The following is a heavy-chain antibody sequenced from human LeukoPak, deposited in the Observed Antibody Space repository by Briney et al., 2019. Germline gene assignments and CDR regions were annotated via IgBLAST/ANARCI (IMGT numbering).Heavy chain of an antibody. J-gene: IGHJ4*02. CDR3: ARTNSSGWTRVDY. CDR2: INPNSGVT. V-gene: IGHV1-2*02. D-gene: IGHD6-19*01. CDR1: GYTFTGYY. Sequence: ASVTVSCKASGYTFTGYYMHWVGQAPGKGGEWMGWINPNSGVTNYAQKFQGRVTMTRDTSISTAYMELSRLRSDDTAVYYCARTNSSGWTRVDYWGQGTLVTVSS.